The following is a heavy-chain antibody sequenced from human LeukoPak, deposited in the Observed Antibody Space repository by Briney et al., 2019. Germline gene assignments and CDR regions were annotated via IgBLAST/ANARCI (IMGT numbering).Heavy chain of an antibody. J-gene: IGHJ3*02. CDR3: ARSGPQHDYDFWSGYYNPDAFDI. CDR1: GGSFSGYY. D-gene: IGHD3-3*01. Sequence: SETLSLTCAVHGGSFSGYYWSWIRQPPGKGLEWIGEINHSGSTNYNPSLKSRVTISVDTSKNQFSLKLSSVTAADTAVYYCARSGPQHDYDFWSGYYNPDAFDIWGQGTMVTVSS. V-gene: IGHV4-34*01. CDR2: INHSGST.